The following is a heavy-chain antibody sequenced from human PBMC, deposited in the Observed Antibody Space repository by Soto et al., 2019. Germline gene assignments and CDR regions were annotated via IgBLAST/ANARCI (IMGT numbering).Heavy chain of an antibody. CDR3: ATLRAGSGGFLFDY. CDR2: IYYSGST. Sequence: QVQLQESGPGLVKPSETLSLTCTVSGGSISSYYWSWIRQPPGKGLEWIGYIYYSGSTNYNPSLKIRITISVDTSKNQFTLKLSSVTAADTAVYYCATLRAGSGGFLFDYWGQGTLVTVSS. D-gene: IGHD3-10*01. J-gene: IGHJ4*02. CDR1: GGSISSYY. V-gene: IGHV4-59*01.